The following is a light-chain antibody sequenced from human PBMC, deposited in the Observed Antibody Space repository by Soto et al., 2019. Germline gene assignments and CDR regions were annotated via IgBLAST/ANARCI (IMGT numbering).Light chain of an antibody. CDR3: SSHTTYSTRI. V-gene: IGLV2-14*01. CDR2: EVS. CDR1: SSDIGSYNY. Sequence: QSVLTQPASVSGSPGQSIAISCTGTSSDIGSYNYVSWYQQHPGKAPKLIIHEVSNRPSGISDHFSGSKSGNTASLTISGHQADDEADYYCSSHTTYSTRIFGTGTKLTVL. J-gene: IGLJ1*01.